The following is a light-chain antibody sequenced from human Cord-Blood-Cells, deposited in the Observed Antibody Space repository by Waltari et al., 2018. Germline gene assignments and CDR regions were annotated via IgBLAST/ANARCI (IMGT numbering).Light chain of an antibody. CDR3: QQRSNCPPFT. CDR1: QSVSSY. CDR2: DAS. J-gene: IGKJ3*01. Sequence: EIVLTQSPATLSLSPGERATLSCRASQSVSSYLAWYQQHPGQAPRLLIYDASNSATGIPARFSGTASGTDFPLTISSPEPEDFAVYYCQQRSNCPPFTFGPGTKVDIK. V-gene: IGKV3-11*01.